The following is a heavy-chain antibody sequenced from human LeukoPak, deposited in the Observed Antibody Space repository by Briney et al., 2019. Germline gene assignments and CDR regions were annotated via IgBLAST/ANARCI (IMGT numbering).Heavy chain of an antibody. CDR1: GFTFSSYS. V-gene: IGHV3-21*01. J-gene: IGHJ3*02. Sequence: GGSLRLSCAASGFTFSSYSMNWVRQAPGKGLEWVSSISSSSSYIYYADSVKGRFTISRDNAKNSLYLQMNSLRAEDTAVYYCARDLEEDDAFDIWGQGTMVTVSS. CDR2: ISSSSSYI. CDR3: ARDLEEDDAFDI. D-gene: IGHD5-24*01.